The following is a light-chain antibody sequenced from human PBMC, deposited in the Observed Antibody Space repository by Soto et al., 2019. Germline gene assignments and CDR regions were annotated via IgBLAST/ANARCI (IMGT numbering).Light chain of an antibody. V-gene: IGKV3-20*01. J-gene: IGKJ2*01. CDR3: QQYGSVYT. Sequence: EIALTQSPGTLSLSPGERATLSCRASQSVRSSYLAWYQQKPGQAPRLLIYDASSRANGVPDRFSGSGSGTDFTLTISRLEPEDFAVYYCQQYGSVYTFGQGTKLEIK. CDR2: DAS. CDR1: QSVRSSY.